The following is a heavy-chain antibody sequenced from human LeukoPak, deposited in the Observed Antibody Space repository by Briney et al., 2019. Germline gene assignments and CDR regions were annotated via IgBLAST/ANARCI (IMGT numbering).Heavy chain of an antibody. J-gene: IGHJ4*02. V-gene: IGHV4-59*01. CDR2: IYYNGGT. D-gene: IGHD5-18*01. CDR1: GASITSYT. Sequence: PSETLSLTCTVSGASITSYTWSWIRQPPGKRLEWIGYIYYNGGTNYNPSLKSRLTISLDTSKNQFSLKLSSVTAADTALYYCARGGYSYGSWGQGTLVTVSS. CDR3: ARGGYSYGS.